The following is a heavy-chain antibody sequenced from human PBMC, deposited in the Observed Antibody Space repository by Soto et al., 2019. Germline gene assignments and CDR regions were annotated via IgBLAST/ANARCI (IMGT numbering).Heavy chain of an antibody. CDR1: GFTFSRYW. Sequence: EVQLVESGGDLVQPGGFLRLSCATSGFTFSRYWMHWVRQVPGKGLVWVSRINSDGSSISYSDSVKGRFTISRDNAKNTLSLPFISLRLDVSSFSSCAKLPLHTVTSIDYWRQRTLVTLSS. D-gene: IGHD3-3*01. J-gene: IGHJ4*02. CDR3: AKLPLHTVTSIDY. V-gene: IGHV3-74*01. CDR2: INSDGSSI.